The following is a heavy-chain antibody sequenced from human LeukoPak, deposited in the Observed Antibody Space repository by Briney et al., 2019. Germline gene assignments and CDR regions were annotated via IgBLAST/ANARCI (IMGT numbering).Heavy chain of an antibody. CDR2: IYYSGST. CDR3: ARSSRYYDSSGHGFDY. J-gene: IGHJ4*02. CDR1: GASIRGYY. Sequence: PSETLSLTCTVSGASIRGYYWSWIRQPPGKGLEWIGYIYYSGSTNYNPSLKSRVTISVDTSKNQFSLKLSSVTAADTAVYYCARSSRYYDSSGHGFDYWGQGTLVTVSS. V-gene: IGHV4-59*01. D-gene: IGHD3-22*01.